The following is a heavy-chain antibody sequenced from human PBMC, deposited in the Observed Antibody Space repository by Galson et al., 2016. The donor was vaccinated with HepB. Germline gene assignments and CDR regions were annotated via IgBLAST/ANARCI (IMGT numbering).Heavy chain of an antibody. J-gene: IGHJ3*02. CDR2: TYYRSKWYN. V-gene: IGHV6-1*01. CDR3: ARRSAPLGNFDI. CDR1: GDSVSTNIAS. D-gene: IGHD2-15*01. Sequence: CAISGDSVSTNIASWNWIRQSPSRGLEWLGRTYYRSKWYNEYALSVRSRITITPDTPKNQFSLQLNSVTPEDTAVYFCARRSAPLGNFDIWGQGTAVTVSS.